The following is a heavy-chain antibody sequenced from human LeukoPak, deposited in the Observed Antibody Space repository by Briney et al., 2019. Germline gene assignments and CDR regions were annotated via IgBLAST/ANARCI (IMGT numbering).Heavy chain of an antibody. D-gene: IGHD6-19*01. CDR3: AGGDSSGWYFDY. CDR2: INWNGGST. Sequence: GGSLRLSCAASGFTFEKHGMSWVRHAPGKGLEWVSGINWNGGSTGYGESAKGRFTISRDNAKNSLYLQMNSLRAEDTALYYCAGGDSSGWYFDYWGQGILVTVSS. J-gene: IGHJ4*02. V-gene: IGHV3-20*04. CDR1: GFTFEKHG.